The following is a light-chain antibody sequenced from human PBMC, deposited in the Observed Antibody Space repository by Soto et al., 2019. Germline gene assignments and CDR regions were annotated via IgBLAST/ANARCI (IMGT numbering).Light chain of an antibody. CDR1: QSISSY. Sequence: DIQMTQSPSSVSASVGDRVTITCRASQSISSYLNWYQQKPGKAPKLLIYAASSFQSGGPSRFSGSGFGSDFTPTISSLQPDGFATYSCQQSYRTPLTFGGGTKVDI. CDR2: AAS. V-gene: IGKV1-39*01. J-gene: IGKJ4*01. CDR3: QQSYRTPLT.